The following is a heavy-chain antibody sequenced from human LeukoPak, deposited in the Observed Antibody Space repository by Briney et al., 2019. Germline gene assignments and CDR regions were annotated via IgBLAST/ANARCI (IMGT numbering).Heavy chain of an antibody. CDR2: ISYDGSNK. Sequence: PGRSLRLSCAASGFTFSSYGMHWVRQAPGKGLEWVAVISYDGSNKYYADSVKGRFTISRDNSKNTLYLQMNSLRAEDTAVYYCAKDSSSWSLSYWGQGTLVTVSS. V-gene: IGHV3-30*18. D-gene: IGHD6-13*01. J-gene: IGHJ4*02. CDR1: GFTFSSYG. CDR3: AKDSSSWSLSY.